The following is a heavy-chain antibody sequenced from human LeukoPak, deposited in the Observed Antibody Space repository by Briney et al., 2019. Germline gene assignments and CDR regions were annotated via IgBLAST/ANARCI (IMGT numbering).Heavy chain of an antibody. Sequence: GGSLRLSCAASGFTFSSYSMNWVRQAPGKGLEWVSSISSSSSYIYYADSVEGRFTISRDNAKNSLYLQMNSLRAEDTAVYYCVAAAGTGVEGFDYWGQGTLVTVSS. CDR2: ISSSSSYI. CDR1: GFTFSSYS. CDR3: VAAAGTGVEGFDY. J-gene: IGHJ4*02. D-gene: IGHD6-13*01. V-gene: IGHV3-21*01.